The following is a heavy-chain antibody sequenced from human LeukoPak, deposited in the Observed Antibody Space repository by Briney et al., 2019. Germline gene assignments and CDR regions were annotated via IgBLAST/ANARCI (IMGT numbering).Heavy chain of an antibody. CDR2: IYSGGST. CDR3: ARDPAAVAINTYG. V-gene: IGHV3-66*01. CDR1: GFTVSNNY. Sequence: GGSLRLSCAASGFTVSNNYMNWVRQAPGKGLEWVSLIYSGGSTSYADSVKGRFTISRDSSKNALYLQMNNLRVEDTAVYYCARDPAAVAINTYGWGQGTLVTVSS. D-gene: IGHD5-24*01. J-gene: IGHJ4*02.